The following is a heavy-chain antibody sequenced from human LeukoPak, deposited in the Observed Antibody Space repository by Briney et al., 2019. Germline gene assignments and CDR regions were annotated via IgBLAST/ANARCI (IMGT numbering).Heavy chain of an antibody. CDR2: IKSKTDGGTT. Sequence: GGSLRLSCAASGFTFSNAWMSWVRQAPGKGLEWVGRIKSKTDGGTTDYAAPVKGRFTISRDDSKNTLYLQMNSLRAEDTAVYYCATFPGGGEDSSNWYYRAYFDYWGQGTLVTVSS. CDR3: ATFPGGGEDSSNWYYRAYFDY. D-gene: IGHD6-13*01. J-gene: IGHJ4*02. CDR1: GFTFSNAW. V-gene: IGHV3-15*01.